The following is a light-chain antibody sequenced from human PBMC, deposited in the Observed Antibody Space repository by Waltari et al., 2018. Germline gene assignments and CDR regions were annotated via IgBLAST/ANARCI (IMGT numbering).Light chain of an antibody. CDR1: QSVSSNY. V-gene: IGKV3-20*01. CDR3: QQYGASVYT. CDR2: GTS. Sequence: IVLTQSPGTLSLSPGERTILSCRASQSVSSNYLAWYQQKPGQAPSLLISGTSNRATGVPDRFSGSGSGTDFTLTISRLGPEDFAVYYCQQYGASVYTFGQGTKLEIK. J-gene: IGKJ2*01.